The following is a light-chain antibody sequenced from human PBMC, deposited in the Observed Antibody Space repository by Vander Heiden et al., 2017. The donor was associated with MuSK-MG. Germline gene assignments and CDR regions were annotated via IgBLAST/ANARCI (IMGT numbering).Light chain of an antibody. CDR3: QQDCRSSRT. V-gene: IGKV3-20*01. CDR1: PSGSSSY. CDR2: GAS. J-gene: IGKJ4*01. Sequence: VLPQSPGPLSLSPGERATLSCSALPSGSSSYLAWYQQKPGQAPRLLIYGASSRATGIPDRFSGSGSGTDFTLTISRLEPEDFAVYYCQQDCRSSRTFGGGTKVEIK.